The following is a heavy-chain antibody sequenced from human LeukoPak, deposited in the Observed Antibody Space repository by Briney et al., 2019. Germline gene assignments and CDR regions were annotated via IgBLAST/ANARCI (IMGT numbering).Heavy chain of an antibody. CDR3: ARESRDYSNYVLRWFDP. D-gene: IGHD4-11*01. V-gene: IGHV1-46*01. J-gene: IGHJ5*02. Sequence: GASVKVSCKASGYTFTSYYMHWVRQAPGQGLEWMGIINPSGGSTSYAQKFQGRVTMTRDTSTSTVYMELSSLRSEDTAVYYCARESRDYSNYVLRWFDPWGQGTLVTVSS. CDR2: INPSGGST. CDR1: GYTFTSYY.